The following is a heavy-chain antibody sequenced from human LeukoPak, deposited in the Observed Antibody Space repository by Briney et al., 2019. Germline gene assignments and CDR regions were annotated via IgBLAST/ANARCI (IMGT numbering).Heavy chain of an antibody. J-gene: IGHJ5*02. Sequence: GASVKVSCKVSGYTLTELSMHWVRQAPGKGLEWMGGFDPEDGETIYAQKFQGRVTMTEDTYTDTAYMELSSLRSEDTAVYYCATARVNSVGNVWFDPWGQGTLVTVSS. CDR2: FDPEDGET. CDR3: ATARVNSVGNVWFDP. V-gene: IGHV1-24*01. CDR1: GYTLTELS. D-gene: IGHD4-23*01.